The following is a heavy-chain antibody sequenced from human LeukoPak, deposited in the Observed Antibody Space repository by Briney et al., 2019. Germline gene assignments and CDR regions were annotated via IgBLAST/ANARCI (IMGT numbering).Heavy chain of an antibody. CDR2: IYYSGST. Sequence: KPSETLSLTCTVSGGSISSYYWSWIRQPPGKGLEWIGDIYYSGSTIYNASLKSRVTISVDTSKNQFSLKLGSVTAADTAVYYCARANVNTSMTDAFDIWGQGTRVTVSS. D-gene: IGHD5-18*01. J-gene: IGHJ3*02. V-gene: IGHV4-59*01. CDR3: ARANVNTSMTDAFDI. CDR1: GGSISSYY.